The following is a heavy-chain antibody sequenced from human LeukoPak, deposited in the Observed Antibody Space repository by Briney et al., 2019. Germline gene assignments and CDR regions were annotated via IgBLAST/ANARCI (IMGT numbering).Heavy chain of an antibody. Sequence: PGGSLRLSCVVSGFTFSSYSVNWVRQSPGKGLEWVSYISSSSSYIHYADSVKGRLTISRDNAKKSLYLQMNSLRAEDTAVYYCARAPLHLAMYHYFDYWGQGTLVTV. CDR2: ISSSSSYI. CDR3: ARAPLHLAMYHYFDY. J-gene: IGHJ4*02. D-gene: IGHD2-2*01. V-gene: IGHV3-21*01. CDR1: GFTFSSYS.